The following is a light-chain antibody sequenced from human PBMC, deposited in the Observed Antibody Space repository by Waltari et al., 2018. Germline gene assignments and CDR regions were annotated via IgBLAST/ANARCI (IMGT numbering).Light chain of an antibody. CDR3: QQYNSYPLT. CDR1: QSISCW. Sequence: EIQMTQSPSTLSASVGDRVTLSLRASQSISCWLAWYQQKPEKAPKLLIYKASSLESGVPSRFSCSGSGTEFTLTISSLQPDDFATYYCQQYNSYPLTFGGGTKVEIK. CDR2: KAS. V-gene: IGKV1-5*03. J-gene: IGKJ4*01.